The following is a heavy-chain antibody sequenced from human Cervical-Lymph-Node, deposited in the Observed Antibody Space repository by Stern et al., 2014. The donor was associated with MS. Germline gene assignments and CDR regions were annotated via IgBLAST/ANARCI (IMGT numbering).Heavy chain of an antibody. J-gene: IGHJ4*02. Sequence: QVQLVQSGPGLVKPSETLSLTCTVSGGSTSSYYWSWIRQPPGKGLEWIGYISSSGGTKYNPSLKSRVTISVDTSKNQFALNLSSVTAADAAVYYCARGYTTSSGRPDYWGQGTLVTVST. CDR1: GGSTSSYY. CDR2: ISSSGGT. V-gene: IGHV4-59*08. CDR3: ARGYTTSSGRPDY. D-gene: IGHD6-6*01.